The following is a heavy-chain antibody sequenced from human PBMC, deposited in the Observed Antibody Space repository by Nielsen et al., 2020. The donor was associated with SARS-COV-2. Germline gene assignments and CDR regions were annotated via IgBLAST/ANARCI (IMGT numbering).Heavy chain of an antibody. CDR3: AKVFPGGAY. D-gene: IGHD3-10*01. Sequence: GGSLRLSCAASGFTFSDYYMSWIRQAPGKGLEWVSGISWNSGSIGYADSVKGRFTISRDNAKNSLYLQMNSLRAEDTALYYCAKVFPGGAYWGQGTLVTVSS. J-gene: IGHJ4*02. V-gene: IGHV3-9*01. CDR1: GFTFSDYY. CDR2: ISWNSGSI.